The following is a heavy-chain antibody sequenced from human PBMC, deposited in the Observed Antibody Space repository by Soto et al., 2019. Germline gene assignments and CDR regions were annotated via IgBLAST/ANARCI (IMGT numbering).Heavy chain of an antibody. CDR2: IYPGDSDT. CDR3: ARKPRYCSRTSCYIFGY. J-gene: IGHJ4*02. CDR1: GYSFTSYW. V-gene: IGHV5-51*01. Sequence: PGESLKSSCKASGYSFTSYWIGWVRQMPGKGLEWIGIIYPGDSDTRYSPSFQGQVTISADKSISTAYLQWSSLKASDTAMYYCARKPRYCSRTSCYIFGYWGQGTLVTVSS. D-gene: IGHD2-2*02.